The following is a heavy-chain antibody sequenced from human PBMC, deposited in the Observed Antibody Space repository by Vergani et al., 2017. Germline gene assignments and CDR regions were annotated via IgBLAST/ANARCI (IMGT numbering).Heavy chain of an antibody. V-gene: IGHV3-21*01. CDR2: ISSSSSYI. D-gene: IGHD6-13*01. CDR1: GFTFSSYS. CDR3: AXVAERIAAAGTSRGWFDP. Sequence: EVQLVESGGGLVKPGGSLRLSCAASGFTFSSYSMNWVRQAPGKGLVWVSSISSSSSYIYYADSVKGRFTISRDNAKNALYLQMNSLRAEDTAVYYCAXVAERIAAAGTSRGWFDPWGQGTLVTVSS. J-gene: IGHJ5*02.